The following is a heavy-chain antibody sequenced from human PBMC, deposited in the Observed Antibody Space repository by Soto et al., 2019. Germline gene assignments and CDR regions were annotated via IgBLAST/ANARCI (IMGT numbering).Heavy chain of an antibody. J-gene: IGHJ4*02. CDR2: IYYSVIT. V-gene: IGHV4-59*07. D-gene: IGHD5-12*01. Sequence: SDSVYLTITFSWGSIIGDYGSWIRQPPGKGLECIGYIYYSVITNYNPSLKSRFTISVYTSKNQFSLKLSSVTAADTAVYYCAGGYGFDYWGQGTLVTVSS. CDR3: AGGYGFDY. CDR1: WGSIIGDY.